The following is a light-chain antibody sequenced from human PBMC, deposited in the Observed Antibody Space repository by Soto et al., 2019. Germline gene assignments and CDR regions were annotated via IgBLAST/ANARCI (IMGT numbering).Light chain of an antibody. Sequence: QSVLTQPPSVSGALGQRVTISCTGSSSNIGAHYDVHWYQQLPGTAPKLLIYGNSNRPSGVPDRFSGSKSGASASLAITGLQAEDEADYYCQSYDSSLSAYVFGAGTKVTVL. CDR3: QSYDSSLSAYV. CDR2: GNS. J-gene: IGLJ1*01. V-gene: IGLV1-40*01. CDR1: SSNIGAHYD.